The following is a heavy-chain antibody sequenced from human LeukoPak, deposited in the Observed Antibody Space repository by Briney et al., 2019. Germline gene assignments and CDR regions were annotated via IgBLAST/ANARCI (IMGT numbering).Heavy chain of an antibody. Sequence: SETLSLTCTISGGSITTSGHYWAWIRRPPGKGLEWIGSLYYGETNYYNPSLKSRVSVSGDTSKNQFSLEMASVTAADTAVYYCATRSHSPSVSPYWGPGTQVTVSS. CDR2: LYYGETN. D-gene: IGHD3-10*01. CDR3: ATRSHSPSVSPY. V-gene: IGHV4-39*01. J-gene: IGHJ4*02. CDR1: GGSITTSGHY.